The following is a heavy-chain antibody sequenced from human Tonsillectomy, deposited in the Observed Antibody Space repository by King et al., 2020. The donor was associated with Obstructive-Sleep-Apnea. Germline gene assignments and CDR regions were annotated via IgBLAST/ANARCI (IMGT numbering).Heavy chain of an antibody. Sequence: VQLVESGGGLVKPGGSLRLSCAASGFTFSSYSMNRVRQAPGKGLEWVSSISSSSSYIYYADSVKGRFTISRDNAKNSLYLQMNSLRAEDTAVYYCAIGDYYGSGAPIDYWGQGTLVTVSS. D-gene: IGHD3-10*01. J-gene: IGHJ4*02. V-gene: IGHV3-21*01. CDR2: ISSSSSYI. CDR3: AIGDYYGSGAPIDY. CDR1: GFTFSSYS.